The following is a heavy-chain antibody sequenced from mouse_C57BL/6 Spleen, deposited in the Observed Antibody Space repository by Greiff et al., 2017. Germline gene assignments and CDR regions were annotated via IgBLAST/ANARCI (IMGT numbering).Heavy chain of an antibody. V-gene: IGHV1-49*01. Sequence: QVQLQQSGAELVRPGSSVKLSCKDSYFAFMASAMHWVKQRPGHGLEWIGSFTMYSDATEYSEHFKGKATLTANTSSRTSYMERSSLTSEDSAVYYCARYDYSKRGLAYWGQGTLVTVSA. J-gene: IGHJ3*01. CDR1: YFAFMASA. CDR2: FTMYSDAT. CDR3: ARYDYSKRGLAY. D-gene: IGHD2-5*01.